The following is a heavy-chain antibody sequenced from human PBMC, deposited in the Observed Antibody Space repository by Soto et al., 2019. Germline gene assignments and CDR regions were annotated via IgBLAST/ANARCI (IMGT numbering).Heavy chain of an antibody. Sequence: GGSLRLSCAASGFTFSSYAMSWVRQAPGKGLEWVSAISGSGGSTYYADSVKGRFTISRDNSKNTLYLQMNSLRAEDTAVYYCAKVGDYGGNEGFLYYGMDVWGQGTTVTVSS. CDR2: ISGSGGST. V-gene: IGHV3-23*01. D-gene: IGHD4-17*01. CDR3: AKVGDYGGNEGFLYYGMDV. J-gene: IGHJ6*02. CDR1: GFTFSSYA.